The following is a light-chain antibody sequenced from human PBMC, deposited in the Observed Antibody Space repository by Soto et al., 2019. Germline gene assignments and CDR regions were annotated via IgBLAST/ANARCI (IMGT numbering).Light chain of an antibody. Sequence: EIVMTQSPATLSVSPGERATLSCRASQSISNNLAWYQQKPGQAPSLLVYHTSNRATGIPDRFSASGSGTDFTLTITSLQSEDFAVYYCQQYNKWRTFGQGTKVDIK. CDR1: QSISNN. V-gene: IGKV3D-15*01. J-gene: IGKJ1*01. CDR3: QQYNKWRT. CDR2: HTS.